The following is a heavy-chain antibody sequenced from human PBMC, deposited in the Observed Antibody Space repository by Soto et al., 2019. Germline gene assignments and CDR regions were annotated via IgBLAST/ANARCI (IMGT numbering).Heavy chain of an antibody. D-gene: IGHD2-2*01. CDR2: IIPILGIA. CDR1: GGTFSSYT. Sequence: SVKVSCKASGGTFSSYTISWVRQAPGQGLEWMGRIIPILGIANYAQKFQGRVTITADKSTSTAYMELSSLRSEDTAVYCCVLVTSPPFDPWGQGTLVTVSS. J-gene: IGHJ5*02. CDR3: VLVTSPPFDP. V-gene: IGHV1-69*02.